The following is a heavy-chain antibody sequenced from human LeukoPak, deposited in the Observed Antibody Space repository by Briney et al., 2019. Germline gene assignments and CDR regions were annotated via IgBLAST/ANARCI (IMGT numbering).Heavy chain of an antibody. V-gene: IGHV4-4*02. CDR2: IYHSGTT. CDR1: GGSLNSTNW. D-gene: IGHD1-26*01. CDR3: ARDIVGATGAFDI. J-gene: IGHJ3*02. Sequence: SSETLSLTCAVSGGSLNSTNWWSWVRQAPGKGLEWIGEIYHSGTTSYNPFLKSRVTISVDTSKNQFSLKLSSVTAADTAVYYCARDIVGATGAFDIWGQGTMVTVSS.